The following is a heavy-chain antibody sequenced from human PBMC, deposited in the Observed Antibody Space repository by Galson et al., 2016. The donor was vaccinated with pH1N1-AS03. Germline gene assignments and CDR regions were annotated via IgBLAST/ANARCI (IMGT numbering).Heavy chain of an antibody. Sequence: SLRLSCAGSTLIARSNYMSWVRQAPGKGLEWVASIIGAGGVPYYAGSVKGRFAVSRDTSENTVYLQLDRLRAEDTAVYYCAKDKEAVADRRGYFFDDWGQGTLVTVSS. J-gene: IGHJ4*02. V-gene: IGHV3-23*01. D-gene: IGHD6-19*01. CDR3: AKDKEAVADRRGYFFDD. CDR2: IIGAGGVP. CDR1: TLIARSNY.